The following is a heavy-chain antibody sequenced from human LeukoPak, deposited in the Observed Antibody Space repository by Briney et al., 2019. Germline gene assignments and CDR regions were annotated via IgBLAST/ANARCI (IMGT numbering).Heavy chain of an antibody. CDR1: GFTFSYYY. V-gene: IGHV3-11*04. J-gene: IGHJ4*02. Sequence: GGSLRLSCAASGFTFSYYYMSWIRQAPGKGLEWVSYISSSGSTIYYADSVKGRFTISRDNAKNSLYLQMNSLRAEDTAVYYCARGDTTVTAYYFDYWGQGTLVTVSS. D-gene: IGHD4-17*01. CDR2: ISSSGSTI. CDR3: ARGDTTVTAYYFDY.